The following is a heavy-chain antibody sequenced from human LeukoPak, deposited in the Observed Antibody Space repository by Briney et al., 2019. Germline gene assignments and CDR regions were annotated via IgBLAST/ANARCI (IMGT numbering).Heavy chain of an antibody. D-gene: IGHD6-19*01. CDR3: ARSLGAIEAGTGENYFDY. CDR2: ISSSSSYI. V-gene: IGHV3-21*01. J-gene: IGHJ4*02. CDR1: GFTFSSYS. Sequence: GGSLRLSCAASGFTFSSYSVNWVRQAPGKGLEWVSSISSSSSYIYYADSVKGRFTISRDNAKNSLYLQMNSLRAEDTAVYYCARSLGAIEAGTGENYFDYWGQGTLVTASS.